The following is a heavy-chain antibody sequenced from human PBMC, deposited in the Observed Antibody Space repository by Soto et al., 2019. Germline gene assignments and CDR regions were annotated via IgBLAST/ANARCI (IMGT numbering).Heavy chain of an antibody. CDR1: GGTISSGGCY. J-gene: IGHJ6*03. V-gene: IGHV4-31*03. Sequence: TQTQPLTCTVSGGTISSGGCYWNCINKHPGKGLEWIGYIYYSGSTYYNPSLKSRVTISVDTSKNQFSLKLSSVTAADTAVYYCARVAGSGSHYPHYYYYLDVWGKGTTVTVSS. CDR2: IYYSGST. CDR3: ARVAGSGSHYPHYYYYLDV. D-gene: IGHD3-10*01.